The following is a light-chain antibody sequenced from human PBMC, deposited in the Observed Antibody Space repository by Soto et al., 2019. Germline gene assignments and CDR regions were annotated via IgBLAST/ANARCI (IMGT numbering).Light chain of an antibody. CDR3: YSTDSSGHHRV. Sequence: YELTQPSSVSVSPGRTARITCSGDALPKKYAYWYQLKSGQAPVLVISEDTKRPSGIPERFFGSNSGTMATLTISGAQVEDDADYYCYSTDSSGHHRVFGGGTKLTVL. CDR1: ALPKKY. J-gene: IGLJ2*01. CDR2: EDT. V-gene: IGLV3-10*01.